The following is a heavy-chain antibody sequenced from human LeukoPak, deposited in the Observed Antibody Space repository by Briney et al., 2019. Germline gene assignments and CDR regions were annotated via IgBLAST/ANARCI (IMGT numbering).Heavy chain of an antibody. J-gene: IGHJ4*02. CDR3: TRAIAVAGSTFDY. CDR1: GFTFGDYV. D-gene: IGHD6-19*01. V-gene: IGHV3-49*03. Sequence: GGSLRLSCTASGFTFGDYVMSWFRQAPGKGLEWVGFIRSKAYGGSTEYAASVKGRFTIPRDDSKSIAYLQMNSLKTEDTAVYYCTRAIAVAGSTFDYWGRGTLVTVSS. CDR2: IRSKAYGGST.